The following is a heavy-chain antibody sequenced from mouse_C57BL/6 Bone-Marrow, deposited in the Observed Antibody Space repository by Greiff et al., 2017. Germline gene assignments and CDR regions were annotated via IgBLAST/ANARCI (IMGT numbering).Heavy chain of an antibody. V-gene: IGHV5-6*01. CDR2: ISSGGSYT. Sequence: EVQGVESGGDLVKPGGSLKLSCAASGFTFSSYGMSWVRQTPDKRLEWVATISSGGSYTYYPASVKGRFTISRDNAKNTLYLQMSSLKSEDTAMYYCARQGGGFDYWGQGTTLTVSS. CDR3: ARQGGGFDY. CDR1: GFTFSSYG. J-gene: IGHJ2*01.